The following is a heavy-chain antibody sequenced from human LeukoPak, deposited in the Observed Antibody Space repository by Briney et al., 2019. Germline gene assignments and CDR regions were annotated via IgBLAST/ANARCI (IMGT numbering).Heavy chain of an antibody. D-gene: IGHD6-19*01. CDR3: ARDPLIAVAGTMNYYGMDV. V-gene: IGHV4-34*01. CDR1: GGSFSGYY. Sequence: SETLSLTCAVYGGSFSGYYWSWIRQLPGKGLEWIGEINHSGSTNYNPSLKSRVTISVDTSKNQFSLKLSSVTAADTAVYYCARDPLIAVAGTMNYYGMDVWGKGTTVTVSS. CDR2: INHSGST. J-gene: IGHJ6*04.